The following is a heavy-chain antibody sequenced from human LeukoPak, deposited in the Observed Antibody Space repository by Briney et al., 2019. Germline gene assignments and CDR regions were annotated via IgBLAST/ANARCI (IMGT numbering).Heavy chain of an antibody. Sequence: GASVKVSCKASGGTFSSYAISWVRHAPGQGLEWMGRIIPILGIANYAQKFQGRVTITADKSTSTAYMELSSLRSEDTAVYYCARDASHYYGSVDWGQGNLVTVSS. V-gene: IGHV1-69*04. D-gene: IGHD3-10*01. CDR3: ARDASHYYGSVD. CDR1: GGTFSSYA. CDR2: IIPILGIA. J-gene: IGHJ4*02.